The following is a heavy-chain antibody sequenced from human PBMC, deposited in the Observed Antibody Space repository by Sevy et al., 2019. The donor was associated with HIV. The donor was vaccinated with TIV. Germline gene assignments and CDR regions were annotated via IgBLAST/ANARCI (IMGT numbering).Heavy chain of an antibody. V-gene: IGHV1-18*01. Sequence: ASVKVSCKASGYTFTSYGISWVRQAPGQGLEWMGWISAYNGNTNYAQKLQGRVTMTTDTSTNTAYMELRSLRSDDTAVYYCARDDVGQIIVVVPAAFFQAYYYYGMDVWGQGTTVTVSS. D-gene: IGHD2-2*01. CDR2: ISAYNGNT. CDR1: GYTFTSYG. CDR3: ARDDVGQIIVVVPAAFFQAYYYYGMDV. J-gene: IGHJ6*02.